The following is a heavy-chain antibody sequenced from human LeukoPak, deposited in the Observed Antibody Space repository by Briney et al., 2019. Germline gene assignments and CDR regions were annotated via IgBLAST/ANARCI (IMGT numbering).Heavy chain of an antibody. CDR2: ISSSSRYI. D-gene: IGHD4-23*01. V-gene: IGHV3-21*04. J-gene: IGHJ3*02. CDR3: AKVYDYGGNSGVGDAFDI. Sequence: GGSLRLSCAASGFTFSSHTMNWVRQAPGKGLEWVSSISSSSRYIYYADSVKGRFTISRDNSKNTLYPQMNSLRAEDTAVYYCAKVYDYGGNSGVGDAFDIWGQGTMVTVSS. CDR1: GFTFSSHT.